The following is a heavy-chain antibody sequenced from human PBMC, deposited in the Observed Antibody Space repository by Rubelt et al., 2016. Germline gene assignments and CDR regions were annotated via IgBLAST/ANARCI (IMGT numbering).Heavy chain of an antibody. J-gene: IGHJ2*01. CDR3: ARDQSQLGPKDWYFDL. V-gene: IGHV3-21*04. Sequence: EVQLVESGGGLVKPGGSLRLSCVASGFTFSNYSMNWVRQAPGKGLEWVSSISSSTSYIYYADSVRGRFTISRDNAKNSLYLQMNSLRAEDTALYYCARDQSQLGPKDWYFDLWGRGTLVTVSS. CDR2: ISSSTSYI. CDR1: GFTFSNYS. D-gene: IGHD7-27*01.